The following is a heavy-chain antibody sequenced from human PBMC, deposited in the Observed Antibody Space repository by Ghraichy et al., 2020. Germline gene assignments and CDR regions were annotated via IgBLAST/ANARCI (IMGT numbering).Heavy chain of an antibody. V-gene: IGHV3-23*01. D-gene: IGHD3-22*01. CDR2: ISGSGGST. J-gene: IGHJ3*02. Sequence: GALRLSCAASGFTFSSYAMSWVRQAPGKGLEWVSAISGSGGSTYYADSVKGRFTISRDNSKNTLYLQMNSLRAEDMAVYYCAKLTSRDYDSSGYYGDAFDIWGQGTMVTVSS. CDR1: GFTFSSYA. CDR3: AKLTSRDYDSSGYYGDAFDI.